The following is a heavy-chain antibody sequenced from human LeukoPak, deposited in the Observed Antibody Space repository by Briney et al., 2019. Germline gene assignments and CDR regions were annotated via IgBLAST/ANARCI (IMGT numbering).Heavy chain of an antibody. CDR1: GFTFINYW. J-gene: IGHJ4*02. CDR2: IKSSGDPT. Sequence: GGSLRLSCAGSGFTFINYWMSWVRQAPGKGLDWVSSIKSSGDPTYYANSVKGRFTISRDNSKNTLFLQMNSLTAEDTAIYYCARYLGTIDPFDFWGQGTLVTVSS. CDR3: ARYLGTIDPFDF. D-gene: IGHD2-15*01. V-gene: IGHV3-23*01.